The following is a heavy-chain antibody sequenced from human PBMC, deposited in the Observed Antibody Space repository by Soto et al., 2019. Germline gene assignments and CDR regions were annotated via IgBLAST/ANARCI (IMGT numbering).Heavy chain of an antibody. D-gene: IGHD6-19*01. V-gene: IGHV3-9*01. Sequence: EVQLVESGGGLVQPGRSLRLSCAASGFTFGDYAMQWVRQAPGKGLEWVSAISWNSGSIDYADSVKGRFTIPRDNAKNSLYLQMNSLRAEDTALYYCAKSHTTSGWYVTTDYWGQGTRVTVSS. J-gene: IGHJ4*02. CDR3: AKSHTTSGWYVTTDY. CDR2: ISWNSGSI. CDR1: GFTFGDYA.